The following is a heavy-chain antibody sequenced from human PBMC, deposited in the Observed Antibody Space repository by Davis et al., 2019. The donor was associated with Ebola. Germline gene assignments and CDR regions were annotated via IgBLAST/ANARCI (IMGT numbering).Heavy chain of an antibody. D-gene: IGHD3-22*01. CDR3: ARVVTMIVAGWFDP. CDR2: IYYSGST. V-gene: IGHV4-30-4*01. Sequence: LRLSCTVSGGSISSGDYYWSWIRQPPGKGLEWIGYIYYSGSTYYNPSLKSRVTISVDTSKNQFSLKLSSVTAADTAVYYCARVVTMIVAGWFDPWGQGTLVTVSS. J-gene: IGHJ5*02. CDR1: GGSISSGDYY.